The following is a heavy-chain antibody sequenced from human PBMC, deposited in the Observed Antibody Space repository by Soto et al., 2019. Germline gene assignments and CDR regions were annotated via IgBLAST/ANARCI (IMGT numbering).Heavy chain of an antibody. CDR1: GFTFSSYS. CDR3: ARDNLTTPILWFGELLYGDSLGYYGMDV. V-gene: IGHV3-21*01. Sequence: PGGSLRLCCAASGFTFSSYSMDWVRQAPGKGLEWVSSISSSSSYIYYADSVKGRFTISRDNAKNSLYLQMNSLRAEDTAVYYCARDNLTTPILWFGELLYGDSLGYYGMDVWGQGTTVTVSS. J-gene: IGHJ6*02. D-gene: IGHD3-10*01. CDR2: ISSSSSYI.